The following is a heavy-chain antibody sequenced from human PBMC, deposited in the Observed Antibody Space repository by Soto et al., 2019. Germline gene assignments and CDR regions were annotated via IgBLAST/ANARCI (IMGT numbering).Heavy chain of an antibody. CDR1: GVSFTNFA. CDR3: ARVAAASDRTAFYYVSKFFYFDY. J-gene: IGHJ4*02. Sequence: GGSLTLSCAASGVSFTNFAMSWVRQAPGKGLEWVACITSSGSFIYYADSMKGRFTISRDDAKKSLYLQMNSLRAEDTAVYYCARVAAASDRTAFYYVSKFFYFDYWGRGTQVTVSS. V-gene: IGHV3-21*01. CDR2: ITSSGSFI. D-gene: IGHD3-22*01.